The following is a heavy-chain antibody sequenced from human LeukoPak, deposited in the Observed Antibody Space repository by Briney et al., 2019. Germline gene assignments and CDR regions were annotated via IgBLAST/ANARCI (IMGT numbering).Heavy chain of an antibody. D-gene: IGHD4-23*01. CDR1: GITFSRAW. CDR3: ATAVDCGGHWGHCFDY. V-gene: IGHV3-15*01. J-gene: IGHJ4*02. CDR2: IKGKIDGGTI. Sequence: GGSLRLSCEASGITFSRAWMTWVRQAPGKGLEWLGRIKGKIDGGTIDYAAPVKGRFTISRDDLKSTLNLQMNSLKTEDTAVYYCATAVDCGGHWGHCFDYWGQGTLVTVSS.